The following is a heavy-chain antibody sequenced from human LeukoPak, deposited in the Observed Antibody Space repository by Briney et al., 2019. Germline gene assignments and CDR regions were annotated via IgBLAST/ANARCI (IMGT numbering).Heavy chain of an antibody. CDR2: IIPIFGTA. J-gene: IGHJ5*02. V-gene: IGHV1-69*13. D-gene: IGHD6-6*01. CDR1: GGTFSSYA. Sequence: SVKVSCKASGGTFSSYAISWVRQAPGQGLGCMGGIIPIFGTANYAQKFQGRVTITADDSTSTAYMELSSLRSEDTAVYYCARDREGSSNWFDPWGQGTLVTVSS. CDR3: ARDREGSSNWFDP.